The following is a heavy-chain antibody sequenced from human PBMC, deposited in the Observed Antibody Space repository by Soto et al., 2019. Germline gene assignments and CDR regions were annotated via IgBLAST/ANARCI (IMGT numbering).Heavy chain of an antibody. D-gene: IGHD6-13*01. CDR2: ISAYNGNT. J-gene: IGHJ6*03. CDR3: ARDTDSSSWPYYYYYYMDV. V-gene: IGHV1-18*01. Sequence: ASVKVSCKASGYTFTSYGISWVRQAPGQGLEWMGWISAYNGNTNYAQKLQGRVTMTTDTSTSTAYMELRSLRSDDTAVYYCARDTDSSSWPYYYYYYMDVWGKGTTVTVSS. CDR1: GYTFTSYG.